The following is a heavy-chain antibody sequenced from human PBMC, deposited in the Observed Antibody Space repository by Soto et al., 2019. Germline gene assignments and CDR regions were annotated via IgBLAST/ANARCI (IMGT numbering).Heavy chain of an antibody. Sequence: QLQESGPGLVRPSGTLSLTCTVSGDSITSSDYHWGWIRQPPGKGLEWIGDMYYSGTTYYNPSLKTRVTISVGADKNQFSLQLSSVIAADTAVYYCARRTAAAGGWFDSWGQGTLVTVSS. V-gene: IGHV4-39*01. J-gene: IGHJ5*01. D-gene: IGHD6-13*01. CDR2: MYYSGTT. CDR1: GDSITSSDYH. CDR3: ARRTAAAGGWFDS.